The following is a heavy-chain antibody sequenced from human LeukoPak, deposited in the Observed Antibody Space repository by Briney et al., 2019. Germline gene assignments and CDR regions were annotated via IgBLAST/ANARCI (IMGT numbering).Heavy chain of an antibody. V-gene: IGHV4-59*01. CDR1: GGSINSYY. CDR3: ARAKIHDYSRGYYYYGMDV. Sequence: SETLSLTCTVSGGSINSYYWSWIRQPPGKGLEWIGYIYYSGSTNYNPSLKSRVTISVDTSKNQFSLKLSSVTAADTAVYYCARAKIHDYSRGYYYYGMDVWGQGTTVTVSS. J-gene: IGHJ6*02. CDR2: IYYSGST. D-gene: IGHD4-11*01.